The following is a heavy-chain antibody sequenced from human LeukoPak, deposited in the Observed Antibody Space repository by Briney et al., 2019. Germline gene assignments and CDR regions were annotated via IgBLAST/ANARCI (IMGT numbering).Heavy chain of an antibody. CDR2: IYVSGST. Sequence: SETLSLTCTVSGDSIGSYYWGWIRQLPGKGLEWIGYIYVSGSTNYNPSLKSRVTISVDTSKNQFSLKLSSVTAADTAVYYCARQGLWEESGGVDYWGQGTLVTVSS. V-gene: IGHV4-59*08. CDR3: ARQGLWEESGGVDY. CDR1: GDSIGSYY. D-gene: IGHD1-26*01. J-gene: IGHJ4*02.